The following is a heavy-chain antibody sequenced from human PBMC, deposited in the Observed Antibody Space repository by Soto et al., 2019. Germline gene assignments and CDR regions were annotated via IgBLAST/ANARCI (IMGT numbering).Heavy chain of an antibody. J-gene: IGHJ6*02. Sequence: TLSLTCAVYGGSFSGHYWSWIRQPPGKGLEWIGEINHSGSTNYNPSLKSRVTISVDTSKNQFSLKLSSVTAADTAVYYCARGGRGSGWTSYYYYYGMDVWGQGTTVS. D-gene: IGHD6-19*01. V-gene: IGHV4-34*01. CDR3: ARGGRGSGWTSYYYYYGMDV. CDR1: GGSFSGHY. CDR2: INHSGST.